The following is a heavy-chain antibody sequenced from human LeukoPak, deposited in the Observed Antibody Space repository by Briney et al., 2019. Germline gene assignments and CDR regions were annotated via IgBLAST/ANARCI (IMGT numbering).Heavy chain of an antibody. CDR2: FDPEDGET. Sequence: ASVKVSCKVSGYTLTELSMHWVRQAPGKGLEWMGGFDPEDGETIYAQKFQGRVTITRNTSISTAYMELSSLRSEDTAVYYCARLGAVAARYNWFDPWGQGTLVTVSS. D-gene: IGHD6-19*01. CDR1: GYTLTELS. V-gene: IGHV1-24*01. J-gene: IGHJ5*02. CDR3: ARLGAVAARYNWFDP.